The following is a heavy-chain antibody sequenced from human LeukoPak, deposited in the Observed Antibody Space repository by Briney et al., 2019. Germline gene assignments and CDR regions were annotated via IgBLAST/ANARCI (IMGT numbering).Heavy chain of an antibody. CDR1: GYSFTNYW. D-gene: IGHD6-6*01. CDR3: ARHATVYTTSSGHDY. J-gene: IGHJ4*02. Sequence: GESLKISCKGSGYSFTNYWIGWVRQMPGKGLEWMGIIYPGDSDTKYSPSFQGQATISADKSITTAYLQWSSLKASDTAMYYCARHATVYTTSSGHDYWGQGTLVTVSS. V-gene: IGHV5-51*01. CDR2: IYPGDSDT.